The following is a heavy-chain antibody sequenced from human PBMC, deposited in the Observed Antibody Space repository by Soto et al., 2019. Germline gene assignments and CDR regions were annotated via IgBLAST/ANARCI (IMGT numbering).Heavy chain of an antibody. V-gene: IGHV3-23*01. D-gene: IGHD1-26*01. CDR1: GFTFSSYA. CDR2: ISGSGGST. CDR3: SDCGSSAFDS. Sequence: PGGSLRLSCAASGFTFSSYAMSWVRQAPGKGLEWVSAISGSGGSTYYADSVKGRFTISRDNSKNTLYLQMNTLKTEDTAVYYCSDCGSSAFDSWGQGTLVTVSS. J-gene: IGHJ4*02.